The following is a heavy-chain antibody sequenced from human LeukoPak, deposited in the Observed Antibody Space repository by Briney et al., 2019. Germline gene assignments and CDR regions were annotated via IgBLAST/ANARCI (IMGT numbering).Heavy chain of an antibody. V-gene: IGHV4-38-2*02. J-gene: IGHJ3*02. Sequence: PSETLSLTCTVSGYSISSGYYWGWIRQPPGKGLEWIGSIYHSGSTYYNPSLKSRVTISVDTSKSQFSLKLSSVTAADTAVYYCARSHDSSGSDAFDIWGQGTMVTVSS. D-gene: IGHD3-22*01. CDR3: ARSHDSSGSDAFDI. CDR1: GYSISSGYY. CDR2: IYHSGST.